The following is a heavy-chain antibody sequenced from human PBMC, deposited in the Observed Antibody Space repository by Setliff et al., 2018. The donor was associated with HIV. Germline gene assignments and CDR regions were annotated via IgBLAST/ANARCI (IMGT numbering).Heavy chain of an antibody. D-gene: IGHD3-10*01. V-gene: IGHV3-53*01. CDR2: IYSGGSST. Sequence: PGGSLRLSCAASGFTVSSNYMNWVRQSPGKGLEWVSVIYSGGSSTYYADSVKGRFTIARDNSKNTLYLQMNSLRAEDTAVYYCARETDYYGSGSGLFDYWGQGTLVTVSS. CDR1: GFTVSSNY. J-gene: IGHJ4*02. CDR3: ARETDYYGSGSGLFDY.